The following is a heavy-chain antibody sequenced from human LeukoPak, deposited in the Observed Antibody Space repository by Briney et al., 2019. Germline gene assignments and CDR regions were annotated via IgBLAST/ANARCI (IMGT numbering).Heavy chain of an antibody. CDR3: ARDPYSSSWYPNYYGMDV. J-gene: IGHJ6*02. CDR2: ISSSGSTI. D-gene: IGHD6-13*01. Sequence: GSLRLSCAASGFTFSDYYMSWVRQAPGKGLELVSYISSSGSTIYYADSVKGRFTISRDNAKNSLYLQMNSLRAEDTAVYYCARDPYSSSWYPNYYGMDVWGQGTTVTVSS. CDR1: GFTFSDYY. V-gene: IGHV3-11*01.